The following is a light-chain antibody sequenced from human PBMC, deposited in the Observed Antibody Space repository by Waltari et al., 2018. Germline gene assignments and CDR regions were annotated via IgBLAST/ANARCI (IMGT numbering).Light chain of an antibody. CDR1: SSNIGNNA. CDR3: EAWDDSLNGHVV. CDR2: NND. J-gene: IGLJ2*01. Sequence: QSVLTQPPSASGTPGQRVTISCSGSSSNIGNNAVNCYLQLPGTAPKLLIYNNDQRPSGVPDRCSGSKSGTSASLAISGLQSEDEADYHCEAWDDSLNGHVVFGGGTKLTVL. V-gene: IGLV1-44*01.